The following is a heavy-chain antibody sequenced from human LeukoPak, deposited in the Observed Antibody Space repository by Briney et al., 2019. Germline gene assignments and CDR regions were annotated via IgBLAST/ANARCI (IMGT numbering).Heavy chain of an antibody. Sequence: SETLSLTCTVSGGSISSSSYYWGWIRQPPGKGLEWIGNIYYSGSTYYNPSLKSRVTISVDTSKNQFSLKLSSVTAADTAVYYCTRQEVGARFDYWGHGTLVTVSS. CDR3: TRQEVGARFDY. D-gene: IGHD5-12*01. J-gene: IGHJ4*01. CDR2: IYYSGST. V-gene: IGHV4-39*07. CDR1: GGSISSSSYY.